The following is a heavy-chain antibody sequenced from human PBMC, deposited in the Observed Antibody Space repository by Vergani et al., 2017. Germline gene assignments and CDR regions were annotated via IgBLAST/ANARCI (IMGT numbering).Heavy chain of an antibody. V-gene: IGHV3-30*03. D-gene: IGHD2-2*02. Sequence: QVQLVESGGGVVQPGRSLRLSCAASGFIFSSYSMHWVRQAPGKGLEWVALISYDADNKYYTDSVKGRFTISRDNSRNTLYLQMNSLRAEDTAVYYCARDHYYCSSTSCYTYYFDYWGQGTLVTVSS. CDR2: ISYDADNK. CDR3: ARDHYYCSSTSCYTYYFDY. CDR1: GFIFSSYS. J-gene: IGHJ4*02.